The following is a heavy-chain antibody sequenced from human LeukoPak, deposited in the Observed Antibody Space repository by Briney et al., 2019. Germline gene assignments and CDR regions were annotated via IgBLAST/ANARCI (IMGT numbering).Heavy chain of an antibody. CDR1: GYTFTGYY. V-gene: IGHV1-2*02. Sequence: GASVKVSCKTSGYTFTGYYMHWVRQAPGQGLEWMGWINPNSGGTNYAQKFQGRVTMTRDTSISTAYMELSRLRSDDTAVYYCATLRGVIIRDAFDIWGQGTMVTVSS. J-gene: IGHJ3*02. D-gene: IGHD3-10*01. CDR3: ATLRGVIIRDAFDI. CDR2: INPNSGGT.